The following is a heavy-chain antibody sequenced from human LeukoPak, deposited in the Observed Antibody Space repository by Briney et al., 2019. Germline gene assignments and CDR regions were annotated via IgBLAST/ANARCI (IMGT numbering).Heavy chain of an antibody. CDR3: ARVDGSGSWGDWFDP. CDR1: GGTFSSYA. Sequence: SVKVSCKASGGTFSSYAISWVRQAPGQGLEWMGGIIPIFGTANYAQKFQGRVTITADKSTSTAYMELSSLRSEDTAVYYCARVDGSGSWGDWFDPWGQGTLVTVSS. CDR2: IIPIFGTA. J-gene: IGHJ5*02. D-gene: IGHD3-10*01. V-gene: IGHV1-69*06.